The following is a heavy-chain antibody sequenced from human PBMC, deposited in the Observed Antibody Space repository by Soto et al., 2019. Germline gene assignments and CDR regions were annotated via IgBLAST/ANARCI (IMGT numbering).Heavy chain of an antibody. CDR3: AKGSCSGGSCYYFDY. CDR2: ISWNSGSI. J-gene: IGHJ4*02. D-gene: IGHD2-15*01. V-gene: IGHV3-9*01. Sequence: EVQLVESGGGLVQPGRSLRLSCAASGFTFDDYAMHWVRQAPGKGLEWVSGISWNSGSIGYADSVKGRFTISRDNAKNYLYLQMNSLRAEDTALYYCAKGSCSGGSCYYFDYWGQGTLVTVSS. CDR1: GFTFDDYA.